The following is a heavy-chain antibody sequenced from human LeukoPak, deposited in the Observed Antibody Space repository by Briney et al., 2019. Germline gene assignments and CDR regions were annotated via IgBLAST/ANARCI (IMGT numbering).Heavy chain of an antibody. J-gene: IGHJ4*02. Sequence: SETLSLTCTVSGGSISSSSYYWGWIRQPPGKGLEWIGSIYYSGTTYYNPSLKSRVTISVDTSKNQFSLKLSSVTAADTAVYYCARVFEWLLPYFDYWGQGTLVTVSS. V-gene: IGHV4-39*07. CDR3: ARVFEWLLPYFDY. D-gene: IGHD3-3*01. CDR1: GGSISSSSYY. CDR2: IYYSGTT.